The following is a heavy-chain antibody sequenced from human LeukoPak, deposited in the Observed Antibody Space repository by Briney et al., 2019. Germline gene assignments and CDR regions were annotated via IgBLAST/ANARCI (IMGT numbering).Heavy chain of an antibody. CDR1: GFTFSSYA. CDR2: ISSNGGST. V-gene: IGHV3-64*01. J-gene: IGHJ4*02. D-gene: IGHD5-18*01. CDR3: ARGYSYGFFDY. Sequence: QPGGSLSLSCAASGFTFSSYAMHWVRQAPGKGLEYVSAISSNGGSTYYANSVKGRFTISRDNSKNTLYLQMGSLRAEDMAVYYCARGYSYGFFDYWGQGTLVTVSS.